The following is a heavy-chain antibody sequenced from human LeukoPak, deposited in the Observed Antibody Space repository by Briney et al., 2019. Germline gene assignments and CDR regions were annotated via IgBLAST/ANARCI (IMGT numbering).Heavy chain of an antibody. V-gene: IGHV1-2*02. CDR3: ARDSPGGSGYYDYYYYYGMDV. J-gene: IGHJ6*02. D-gene: IGHD3-22*01. CDR1: GYTFTGYY. CDR2: INPNSGGT. Sequence: RASVKVSCKASGYTFTGYYMHWVRQAPGQGLEWMGWINPNSGGTNYAQKFQGRVTMTRDTSISTAYMELSRLRSDDTAVYYCARDSPGGSGYYDYYYYYGMDVWGQGTTVTVSS.